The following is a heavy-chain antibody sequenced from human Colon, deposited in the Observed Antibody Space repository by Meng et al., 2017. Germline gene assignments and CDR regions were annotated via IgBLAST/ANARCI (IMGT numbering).Heavy chain of an antibody. V-gene: IGHV1-69*06. D-gene: IGHD2-15*01. J-gene: IGHJ4*02. CDR3: ARGAVDFDY. CDR1: GGTFTTYT. Sequence: QMQLVQFGAEVKKSGSSVKVSCKASGGTFTTYTYTWIRQAPGQGLEWVGGIIPLTGTTKSTQRFQGRLTITADKTTNTVYMDLTSLRSDDTAVYFCARGAVDFDYWGQGTLVTVSS. CDR2: IIPLTGTT.